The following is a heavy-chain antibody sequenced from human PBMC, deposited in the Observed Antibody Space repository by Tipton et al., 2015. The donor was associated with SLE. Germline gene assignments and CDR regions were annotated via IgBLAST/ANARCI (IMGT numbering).Heavy chain of an antibody. CDR3: ARDIAAAGTYYFDY. CDR2: IYTSGST. Sequence: GLVKPSQTLSLTCTVSGGSISSGSYYWSWIRQPAGKGLEWIGRIYTSGSTNYNPSLKSRVTISVDTSKNQFSLKLSSVTAADTAVYYCARDIAAAGTYYFDYWGQGTLVTVSS. J-gene: IGHJ4*02. D-gene: IGHD6-13*01. CDR1: GGSISSGSYY. V-gene: IGHV4-61*02.